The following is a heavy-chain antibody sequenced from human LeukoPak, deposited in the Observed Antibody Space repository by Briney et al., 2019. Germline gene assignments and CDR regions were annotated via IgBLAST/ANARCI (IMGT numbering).Heavy chain of an antibody. V-gene: IGHV4-34*01. J-gene: IGHJ4*02. Sequence: SETLSLTCAVYGGSFSGYYWSWIRQPPGKGLEWIGEINHSGSTNYNPSLKSRVTISVDTSKNQFSLKLSSVTAADTAVYYCASDGYYTRPFWYWGQGTLVTVSS. CDR1: GGSFSGYY. D-gene: IGHD5-24*01. CDR3: ASDGYYTRPFWY. CDR2: INHSGST.